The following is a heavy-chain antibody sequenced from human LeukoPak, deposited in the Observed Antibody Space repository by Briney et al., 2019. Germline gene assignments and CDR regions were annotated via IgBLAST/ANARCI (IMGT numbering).Heavy chain of an antibody. CDR1: GFTFSSNW. Sequence: GGSLRLSCAASGFTFSSNWMHWVRQAPGKGLVWVSRINEDGSTTNYADPVKGRSTIFRDNAKNTLYLQMNSLRAEDTAVYYCVRDLGGRSGHWGQGTLVTVSS. J-gene: IGHJ4*02. CDR2: INEDGSTT. D-gene: IGHD1-26*01. CDR3: VRDLGGRSGH. V-gene: IGHV3-74*01.